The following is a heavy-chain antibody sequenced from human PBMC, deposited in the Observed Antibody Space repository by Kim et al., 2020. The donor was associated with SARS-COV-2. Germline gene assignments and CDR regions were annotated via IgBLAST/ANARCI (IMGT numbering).Heavy chain of an antibody. CDR3: ARSRGISRPFQSRSQSTVVTRRLDGKSGPNYYYGMDV. Sequence: SETLSLTCAVYGGSFSGYYWSWIRQPPGKGLEWIGEINHSGSTNYNPSLKSRVTISVDTSKNQFSLKLSSVTAADTAVYYCARSRGISRPFQSRSQSTVVTRRLDGKSGPNYYYGMDVWGQGTTVTVSS. CDR1: GGSFSGYY. J-gene: IGHJ6*02. V-gene: IGHV4-34*01. D-gene: IGHD2-21*02. CDR2: INHSGST.